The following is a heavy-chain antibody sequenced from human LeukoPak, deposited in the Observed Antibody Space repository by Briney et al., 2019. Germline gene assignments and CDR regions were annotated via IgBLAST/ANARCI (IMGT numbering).Heavy chain of an antibody. D-gene: IGHD7-27*01. V-gene: IGHV3-30*04. CDR3: ASPPGRPNGD. CDR1: GFSFSNYP. Sequence: GGSLRLSCAASGFSFSNYPMQWVRQAPGKGLEWVATISYDGSSRYSAASVKGRFTISRDNSKNTLSLQMNSLRVEDTAMYYCASPPGRPNGDWGQGTLVTVSA. CDR2: ISYDGSSR. J-gene: IGHJ4*02.